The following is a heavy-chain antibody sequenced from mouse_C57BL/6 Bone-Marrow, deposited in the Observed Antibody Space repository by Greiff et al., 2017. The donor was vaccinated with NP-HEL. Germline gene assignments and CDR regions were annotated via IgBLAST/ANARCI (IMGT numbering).Heavy chain of an antibody. CDR3: ARDYDGYYGLDY. CDR2: ISSGSSTI. J-gene: IGHJ2*01. CDR1: GFTFSDYG. Sequence: DVQLQESGGGLVKPGGSLKLSCAASGFTFSDYGMHWVRQAPEKGLEWVAYISSGSSTIYYADTVKGRFTISRDNAKNTLFLQMTSLRSEDTAMYYCARDYDGYYGLDYWGQGTTLTVSS. D-gene: IGHD2-3*01. V-gene: IGHV5-17*01.